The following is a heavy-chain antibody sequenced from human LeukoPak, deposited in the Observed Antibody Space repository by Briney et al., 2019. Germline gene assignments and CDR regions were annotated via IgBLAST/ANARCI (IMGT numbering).Heavy chain of an antibody. Sequence: GGSLRLSCAASGFTFSSYSMNWVRQAPGKGLEWVSSISSSSSYIYYADSVKGRFTISRDNAKNSLYLQMNSLRAEDTAVYYCARGRIVVGMLWFGESLDYWGQGTLVTVSS. CDR2: ISSSSSYI. V-gene: IGHV3-21*01. CDR1: GFTFSSYS. J-gene: IGHJ4*02. D-gene: IGHD3-10*01. CDR3: ARGRIVVGMLWFGESLDY.